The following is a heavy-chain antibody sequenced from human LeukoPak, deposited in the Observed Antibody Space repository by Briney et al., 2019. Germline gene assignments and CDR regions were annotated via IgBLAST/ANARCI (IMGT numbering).Heavy chain of an antibody. D-gene: IGHD6-13*01. CDR3: ARVLAAAGTSLGY. CDR1: GFTFSSYA. CDR2: ISYDGSNK. Sequence: GGSLRLSCAASGFTFSSYAMHWVRQAPGKGLEWVAVISYDGSNKYYADSVKGRFTISRDNSKNTLYLQMNSLRAEDTAVYCCARVLAAAGTSLGYWGQGTLVTVSS. V-gene: IGHV3-30-3*01. J-gene: IGHJ4*02.